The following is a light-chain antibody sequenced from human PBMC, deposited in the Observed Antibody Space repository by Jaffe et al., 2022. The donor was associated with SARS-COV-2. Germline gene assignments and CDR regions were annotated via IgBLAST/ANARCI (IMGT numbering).Light chain of an antibody. CDR3: QQYSKWPLT. CDR2: GAS. V-gene: IGKV3-15*01. CDR1: QSLSSN. Sequence: EIMMTQSPATLSVSPGERATLSCRASQSLSSNLAWYQQKPGQAPRLLIYGASTRATGIPARISGSGSGTEFTLTISSLQPEDFAVYYCQQYSKWPLTFGGGTKVEIK. J-gene: IGKJ4*01.